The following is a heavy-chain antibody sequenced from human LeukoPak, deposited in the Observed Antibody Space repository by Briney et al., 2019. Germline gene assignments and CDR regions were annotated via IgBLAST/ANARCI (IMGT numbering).Heavy chain of an antibody. Sequence: GGSLRLSXAASGFTFSRFWMHWVRQAPGKGLVWVSRISGDGSSTSYADSVKGRFTISRDNAKNTLYLQMNSLGAEDTAVYYCARVNGGSYDYWGQGTLVPVSS. CDR2: ISGDGSST. CDR1: GFTFSRFW. V-gene: IGHV3-74*01. D-gene: IGHD1-26*01. J-gene: IGHJ4*02. CDR3: ARVNGGSYDY.